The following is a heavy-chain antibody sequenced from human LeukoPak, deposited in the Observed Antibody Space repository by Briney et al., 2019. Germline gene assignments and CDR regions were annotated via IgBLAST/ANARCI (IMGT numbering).Heavy chain of an antibody. CDR2: IKQDGSEK. CDR3: ARDFDITSYYYYGMDV. V-gene: IGHV3-7*01. J-gene: IGHJ6*02. Sequence: PGGSLRLSCAASGFTFSSYWMSWVRQAPGKGLEWVANIKQDGSEKYYVDSVKGRFTISRDNAKNSLYLQMNSLRAEDTAVYYCARDFDITSYYYYGMDVWGQGTTVTVSS. CDR1: GFTFSSYW. D-gene: IGHD2-15*01.